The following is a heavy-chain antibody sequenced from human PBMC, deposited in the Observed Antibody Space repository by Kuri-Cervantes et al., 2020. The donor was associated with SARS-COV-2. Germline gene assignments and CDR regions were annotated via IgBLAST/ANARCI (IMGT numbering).Heavy chain of an antibody. CDR2: IYYSGST. D-gene: IGHD5-18*01. J-gene: IGHJ3*02. CDR3: ARLPTGGYSYGYGVAFDI. Sequence: GSLRLSCTVSGGSISSHYWSWIRQPPGKGLGWIGSIYYSGSTYYNPSLKSRVTISVDTSKNQFSLKLSSVTAADTAVYYCARLPTGGYSYGYGVAFDIWGQGTMVTVSS. CDR1: GGSISSHY. V-gene: IGHV4-39*01.